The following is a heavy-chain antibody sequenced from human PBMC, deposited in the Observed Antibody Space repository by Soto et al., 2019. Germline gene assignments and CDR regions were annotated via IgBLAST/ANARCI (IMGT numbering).Heavy chain of an antibody. CDR2: ISAYNGNT. J-gene: IGHJ4*02. Sequence: QVQLVQSGAEVKKPGASVKVSCKASGYTFTSYGISCVREAPGQVLEWMGWISAYNGNTNYAQKLQGRVTMNTDTPTSTAYRELRSLRSNDTAVYYCARDSLTADCSSTSCYSDFDYWGQGTLVTVSS. D-gene: IGHD2-2*01. CDR3: ARDSLTADCSSTSCYSDFDY. CDR1: GYTFTSYG. V-gene: IGHV1-18*01.